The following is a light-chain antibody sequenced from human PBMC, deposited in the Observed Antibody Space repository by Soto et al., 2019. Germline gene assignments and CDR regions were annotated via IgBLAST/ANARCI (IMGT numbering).Light chain of an antibody. V-gene: IGKV1-39*01. CDR3: HQTYSIPPT. CDR1: QRISTY. J-gene: IGKJ1*01. Sequence: IQMTQSPSSLSASVGDRVTITCRASQRISTYLNWFQQRPGKAPRLLIYAASTLQTGVSSNLSGSASGTDFTLTITSLQPEDFATYFCHQTYSIPPTFGQGTKV. CDR2: AAS.